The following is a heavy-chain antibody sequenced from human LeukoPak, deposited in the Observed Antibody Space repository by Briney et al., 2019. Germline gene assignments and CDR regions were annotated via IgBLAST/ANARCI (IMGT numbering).Heavy chain of an antibody. CDR2: IIPVFGTT. J-gene: IGHJ4*02. CDR3: ARCSPGDSSNFYAVLQY. V-gene: IGHV1-69*06. Sequence: SVKVSCKASEGTFSSYAVSWVRLTPGQGLEWLGGIIPVFGTTTYAQKFQAKVTMTADKSTNTAYLEISSLTSDDTAVYYCARCSPGDSSNFYAVLQYWGQGTQVTVST. CDR1: EGTFSSYA. D-gene: IGHD3-22*01.